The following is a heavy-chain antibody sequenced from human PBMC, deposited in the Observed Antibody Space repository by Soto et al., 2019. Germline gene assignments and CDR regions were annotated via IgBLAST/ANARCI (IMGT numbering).Heavy chain of an antibody. Sequence: GGSLRLSCAASGFTFSSYGMHWVRQAPGKGLEWVAVISYDGSNKYYADSVKGRFTISRDNSKNTLYLQMNSLRAEDTAVYYCARGGLERHPPGDYFDYWGQGTLVTVSS. CDR3: ARGGLERHPPGDYFDY. CDR2: ISYDGSNK. CDR1: GFTFSSYG. V-gene: IGHV3-30*03. D-gene: IGHD1-1*01. J-gene: IGHJ4*02.